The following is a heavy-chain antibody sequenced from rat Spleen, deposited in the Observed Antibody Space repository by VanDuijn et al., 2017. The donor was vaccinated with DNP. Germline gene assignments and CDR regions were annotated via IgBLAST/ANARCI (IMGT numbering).Heavy chain of an antibody. CDR1: GFSVTRDG. CDR2: MSSGGST. Sequence: QVQLKESGPGLVQPSQTLSLTCTVSGFSVTRDGVTWVRQPPGKGLEWLAAMSSGGSTYYNSTLKSRLSLSRDTSTNQIFLKMNSLQIEDTAIYFCTRDPLYNSGALDAWGQGISVTVSS. CDR3: TRDPLYNSGALDA. V-gene: IGHV2S8*01. D-gene: IGHD4-3*01. J-gene: IGHJ4*01.